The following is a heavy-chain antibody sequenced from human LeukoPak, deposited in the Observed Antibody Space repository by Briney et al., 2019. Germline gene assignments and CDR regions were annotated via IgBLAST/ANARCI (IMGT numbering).Heavy chain of an antibody. J-gene: IGHJ4*02. CDR3: AFLRRGAFDY. V-gene: IGHV3-30*03. CDR2: ISYDGSNK. D-gene: IGHD3-16*01. CDR1: GFTFNSYG. Sequence: GGSLRLSCAASGFTFNSYGMHWVRQAPGKGLEWVAVISYDGSNKYYADSVKGRFTISRDNSKNTLYLQMNSLRAEDTAVYYCAFLRRGAFDYWGQGTLVTVSS.